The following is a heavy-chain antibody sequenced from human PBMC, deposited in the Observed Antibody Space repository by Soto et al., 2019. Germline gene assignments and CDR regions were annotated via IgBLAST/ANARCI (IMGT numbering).Heavy chain of an antibody. V-gene: IGHV3-53*01. CDR2: IYSGGST. J-gene: IGHJ6*02. CDR3: ARERSSSWYLGPTYYYGMDV. CDR1: GFTVSSNY. D-gene: IGHD6-13*01. Sequence: PAGSLRLSCAASGFTVSSNYMSWVRQAPGKGLEWVSVIYSGGSTYYADSVKGRFTISRDNSKNTLYLQMNSLRAEDTAVYYCARERSSSWYLGPTYYYGMDVWGQGTTVTVSS.